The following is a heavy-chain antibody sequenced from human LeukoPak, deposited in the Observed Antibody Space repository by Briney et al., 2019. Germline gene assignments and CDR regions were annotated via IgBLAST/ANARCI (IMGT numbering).Heavy chain of an antibody. D-gene: IGHD6-19*01. CDR2: IRYDGSNK. CDR1: GFAFSSYW. Sequence: GGSLRLSCAASGFAFSSYWMSWVRQAPGKGLEWVAFIRYDGSNKYYADSVKGRFTISRDNSKNTLYLQMNSLRAEDTAVYYCAAGSGWKPYYYYYYMDVWGKGTTVTVSS. CDR3: AAGSGWKPYYYYYYMDV. J-gene: IGHJ6*03. V-gene: IGHV3-30*02.